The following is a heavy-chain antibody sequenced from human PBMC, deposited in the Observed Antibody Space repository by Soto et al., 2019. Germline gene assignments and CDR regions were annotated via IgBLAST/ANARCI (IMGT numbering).Heavy chain of an antibody. D-gene: IGHD2-2*01. Sequence: EVQLVESGGDLVQPGGSLRLSCAASGFTFSGHWMHWVRQVPGKGLEWVSPINTDGGSSAYADSVKGRFTISRDNAKNTLYLQRKGLRAEDTAVYYCAREAGYCSRTSCYRRAFDTWGQGTTVTVSS. V-gene: IGHV3-74*03. CDR2: INTDGGSS. J-gene: IGHJ3*02. CDR3: AREAGYCSRTSCYRRAFDT. CDR1: GFTFSGHW.